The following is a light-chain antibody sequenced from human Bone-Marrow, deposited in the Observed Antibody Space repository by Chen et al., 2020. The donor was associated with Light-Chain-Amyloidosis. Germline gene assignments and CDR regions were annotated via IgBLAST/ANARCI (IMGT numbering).Light chain of an antibody. CDR1: NIGSTS. CDR3: QVWDRSSDRPV. V-gene: IGLV3-21*02. Sequence: SYVLTPPSSVSLAPGPTATIACGGNNIGSTSVHWYQQTPGQAPLLFVYDDSDRPSGSPERLSGSNSGNTATLTISRVEAGDEADYYCQVWDRSSDRPVFGGGTKLTVL. CDR2: DDS. J-gene: IGLJ3*02.